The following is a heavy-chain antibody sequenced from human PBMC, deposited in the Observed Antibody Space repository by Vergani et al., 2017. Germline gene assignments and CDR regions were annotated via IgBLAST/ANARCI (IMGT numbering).Heavy chain of an antibody. Sequence: QAQLQESGPGLVKPPGTLSLTCAVSGDSISSNNCWTWVRQPPGKGLEWIGEINHSGSTNYNPSLKSRVTISVDTSKNQFSLKLSSVTAADTSVYYCARFPSTVTRGFDYWGQGTLVTVSS. D-gene: IGHD4-17*01. CDR1: GDSISSNNC. J-gene: IGHJ4*02. CDR2: INHSGST. V-gene: IGHV4-4*03. CDR3: ARFPSTVTRGFDY.